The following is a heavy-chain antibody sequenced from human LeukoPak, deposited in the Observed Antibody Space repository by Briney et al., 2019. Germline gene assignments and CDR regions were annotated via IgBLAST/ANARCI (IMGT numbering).Heavy chain of an antibody. CDR2: ISTHGSYI. V-gene: IGHV3-21*01. Sequence: GGSLRLSCAASGFTFNDHTMNWVRQAPGKGLEWVSSISTHGSYIYYADSVKGRFTISRDNARNSLCLQMNSLRADDTSVYFCARAGIAAAEFDFWGQGTLVTVSS. CDR3: ARAGIAAAEFDF. J-gene: IGHJ4*02. CDR1: GFTFNDHT. D-gene: IGHD6-13*01.